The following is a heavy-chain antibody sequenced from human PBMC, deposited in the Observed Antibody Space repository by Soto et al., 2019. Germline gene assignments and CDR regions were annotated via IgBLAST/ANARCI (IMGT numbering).Heavy chain of an antibody. V-gene: IGHV3-23*01. CDR3: AKYPGYYYDRTGYHFDS. Sequence: EVQLLESGGGLVQPGGSLRLSCAASEFTFSNYAMSWVRQAPGKGLEWVSAISYGGGTTYYADSVKGRFTISRDNSXNXXYLQLNSLRDEDTAVYYCAKYPGYYYDRTGYHFDSWGQGTLVTVSS. D-gene: IGHD3-22*01. CDR2: ISYGGGTT. J-gene: IGHJ4*02. CDR1: EFTFSNYA.